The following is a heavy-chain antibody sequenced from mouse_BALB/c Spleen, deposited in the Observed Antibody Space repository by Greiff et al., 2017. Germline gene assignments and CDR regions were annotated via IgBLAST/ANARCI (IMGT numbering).Heavy chain of an antibody. D-gene: IGHD1-1*01. CDR2: ISSGGSYT. CDR1: GFTFSSYT. V-gene: IGHV5-6-4*01. Sequence: EVHLVESGGGLVKPGGSLKLSCAASGFTFSSYTMSWVRQTPEKRLEWVATISSGGSYTYYPDSVKGRFTISRDNAKNTLYLQMSSLKSEDTAMYYCTRDLRGTTVVAEDFDYWGQGTTLTVSS. CDR3: TRDLRGTTVVAEDFDY. J-gene: IGHJ2*01.